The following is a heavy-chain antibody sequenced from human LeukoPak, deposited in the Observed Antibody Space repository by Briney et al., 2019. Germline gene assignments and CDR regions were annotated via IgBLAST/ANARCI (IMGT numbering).Heavy chain of an antibody. J-gene: IGHJ4*02. CDR1: GFTFSNYG. CDR2: ISDSGGGT. V-gene: IGHV3-23*01. D-gene: IGHD6-19*01. Sequence: PGGSLRLSCAASGFTFSNYGMNWVRQAPGKGLEWVSTISDSGGGTYYADSVKGRFTISRDNSKNTLYLQMNSLRAEDTAVYYCAKGGSSGPPRDYFDYWGQGTLVTVSS. CDR3: AKGGSSGPPRDYFDY.